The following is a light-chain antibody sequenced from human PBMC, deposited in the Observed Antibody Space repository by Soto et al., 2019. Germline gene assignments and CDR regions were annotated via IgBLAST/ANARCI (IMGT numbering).Light chain of an antibody. J-gene: IGKJ5*01. V-gene: IGKV1-39*01. CDR2: AAS. CDR1: QSISSY. Sequence: DIQITHSPSSLSASVGDRVTITCLASQSISSYLNWYQQKPGKAPKLLIYAASSLQSGVPSRFSGSGSGTDFTLTISNLQPEDFATYYCQKSYSTPINFGQGTRLEIK. CDR3: QKSYSTPIN.